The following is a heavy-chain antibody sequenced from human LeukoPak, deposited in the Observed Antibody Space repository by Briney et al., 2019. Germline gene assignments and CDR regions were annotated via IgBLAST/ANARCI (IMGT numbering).Heavy chain of an antibody. Sequence: QSGGSLRLSCAASGFTFSSYAMSWVRQAPGKGLEWVSAISGSGGSTYYADSVKGRFTISRDNSKNTLYLQMNSLRAEDTAVYYCAKDGDSSGWYITTWGQGTLVTVSS. V-gene: IGHV3-23*01. CDR2: ISGSGGST. CDR1: GFTFSSYA. J-gene: IGHJ5*02. D-gene: IGHD6-19*01. CDR3: AKDGDSSGWYITT.